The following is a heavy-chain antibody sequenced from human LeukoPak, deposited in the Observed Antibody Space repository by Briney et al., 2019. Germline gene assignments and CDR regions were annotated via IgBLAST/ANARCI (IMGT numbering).Heavy chain of an antibody. J-gene: IGHJ4*02. Sequence: PGGSLRLSCAASGFTFSDYYMSWVRQAPGKGLEWLPYISSSGSVLQYADSVKGRFTISRDNAKNSLYLQMSSLRAEDTAVYYCARRPYSSSWYYFDYWGQGTLVTVSS. D-gene: IGHD6-13*01. CDR2: ISSSGSVL. CDR1: GFTFSDYY. CDR3: ARRPYSSSWYYFDY. V-gene: IGHV3-11*04.